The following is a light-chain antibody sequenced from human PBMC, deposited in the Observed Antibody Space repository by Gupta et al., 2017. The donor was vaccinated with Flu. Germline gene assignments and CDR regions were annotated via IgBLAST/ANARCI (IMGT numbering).Light chain of an antibody. CDR3: SSHAGSITWV. Sequence: QSAPPPPRSVSGSPGQSVTISCTGTTNDVGSYNNRVSWYEQRPGKAPKLTLYEVTKRPPGIPDRFSGSKSGNTASLTISGLKADEEADYYCSSHAGSITWVFGTGTTVTVL. CDR2: EVT. V-gene: IGLV2-11*01. J-gene: IGLJ1*01. CDR1: TNDVGSYNN.